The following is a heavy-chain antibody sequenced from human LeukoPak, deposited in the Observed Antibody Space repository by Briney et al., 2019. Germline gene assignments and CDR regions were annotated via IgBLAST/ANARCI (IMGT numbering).Heavy chain of an antibody. J-gene: IGHJ4*02. D-gene: IGHD6-19*01. CDR2: ISGSGGST. CDR1: GFTFSKDG. V-gene: IGHV3-23*01. Sequence: GASLRLFCAASGFTFSKDGMSWVRQAPGKGLEWVSAISGSGGSTYYADSVKGRFTISRDNSKNTLYLQMNSLRAEDTAVYYCAKTPQWLVDYFDYWGQGTLVTVSS. CDR3: AKTPQWLVDYFDY.